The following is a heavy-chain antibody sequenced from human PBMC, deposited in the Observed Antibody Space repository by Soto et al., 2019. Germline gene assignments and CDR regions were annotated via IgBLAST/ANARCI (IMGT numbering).Heavy chain of an antibody. D-gene: IGHD2-2*01. Sequence: QVQLVQSGAEVKKPGSSVKVSCKASGGTFSSYAISWVRQAPGQGLEWMGGIIPIFGTANYAQKFQGRVTITADESTSTASMELSSLRSEDTAVYYCARDPRGDQLLPYNWFDPWGQGTLVTVSS. V-gene: IGHV1-69*12. J-gene: IGHJ5*02. CDR1: GGTFSSYA. CDR2: IIPIFGTA. CDR3: ARDPRGDQLLPYNWFDP.